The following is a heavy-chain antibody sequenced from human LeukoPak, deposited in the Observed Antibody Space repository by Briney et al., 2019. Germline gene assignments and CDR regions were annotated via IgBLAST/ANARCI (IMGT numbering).Heavy chain of an antibody. CDR2: IDAGNGKT. CDR3: ARARWTSTATTYYLDH. J-gene: IGHJ4*02. Sequence: ASVKVSCKASGYTFTSHAIQWVRQAPGQRLEWMGWIDAGNGKTKYSQNFQGRVTITRDTSATTAYMDLSSLRSEDTAVYYCARARWTSTATTYYLDHWGQGTLVTVSS. V-gene: IGHV1-3*01. D-gene: IGHD4-17*01. CDR1: GYTFTSHA.